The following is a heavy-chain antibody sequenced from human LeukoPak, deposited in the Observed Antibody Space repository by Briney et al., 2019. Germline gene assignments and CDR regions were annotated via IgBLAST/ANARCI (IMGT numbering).Heavy chain of an antibody. Sequence: GASVKVSCKASGYTFTSYGIGWVRQAPGQGLEWMGWISAYNGNTNYAQKLQGRVTMTTDTSTSTAYMELRSLRSDDTAVYYCARDNTDSSGYYYSFDYWGQGTLVTVSS. CDR1: GYTFTSYG. V-gene: IGHV1-18*01. CDR3: ARDNTDSSGYYYSFDY. J-gene: IGHJ4*02. D-gene: IGHD3-22*01. CDR2: ISAYNGNT.